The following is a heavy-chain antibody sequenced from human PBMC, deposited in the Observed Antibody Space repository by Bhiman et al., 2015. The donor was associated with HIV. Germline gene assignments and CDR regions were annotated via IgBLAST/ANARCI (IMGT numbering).Heavy chain of an antibody. D-gene: IGHD1-7*01. CDR1: RFTFSRYI. CDR3: AREPGGTTEGRFDY. V-gene: IGHV3-21*03. CDR2: LSGSSGYV. Sequence: EEQLVISGGGLVQPGGSLRLSCAASRFTFSRYIMNWVRQAPGKGLEWVSSLSGSSGYVYYADSVKGRFTISRDNAKNSLSLQMNSLRAEDTAVYYCAREPGGTTEGRFDYWGQGTLVTVSS. J-gene: IGHJ4*02.